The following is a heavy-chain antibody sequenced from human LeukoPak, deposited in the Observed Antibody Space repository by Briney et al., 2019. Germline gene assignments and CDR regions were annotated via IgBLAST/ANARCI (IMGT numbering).Heavy chain of an antibody. V-gene: IGHV3-23*01. CDR1: EFTFSNYA. D-gene: IGHD5-24*01. J-gene: IGHJ3*01. Sequence: PGGSLRLSCAASEFTFSNYAMSWVRQAPGKGLEWVAVISGPGPSTVYADSVRGRFTISRDNSKNTLFLQLDSLRVEDTAIYYCAKEEMPHAFDLWGQGTMVTVSS. CDR3: AKEEMPHAFDL. CDR2: ISGPGPST.